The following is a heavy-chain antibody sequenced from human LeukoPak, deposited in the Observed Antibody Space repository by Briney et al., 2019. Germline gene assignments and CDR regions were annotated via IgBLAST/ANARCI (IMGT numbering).Heavy chain of an antibody. J-gene: IGHJ4*02. CDR2: ISYDGSNE. CDR3: ARSHLYYYDSSGYPHIDY. Sequence: PGRSLRLSCAASGFTFSSYVMHWVRQAPGKGLEWVAIISYDGSNEYYADSVKGRFTISRDNAKNSLYLQMNSLRAEDTAVYYCARSHLYYYDSSGYPHIDYWGQGTLVTVSS. D-gene: IGHD3-22*01. CDR1: GFTFSSYV. V-gene: IGHV3-30*04.